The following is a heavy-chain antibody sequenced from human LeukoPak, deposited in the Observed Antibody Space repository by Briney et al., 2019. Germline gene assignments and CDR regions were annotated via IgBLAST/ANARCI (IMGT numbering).Heavy chain of an antibody. CDR3: AKPVSGGLAVTADWFHP. J-gene: IGHJ5*01. CDR2: INANSGTT. CDR1: GFTFSNYV. Sequence: GGSLRLSCAASGFTFSNYVMTWVRQPPGKGLEWVSTINANSGTTSYAASVRGRFTISRDNSKNTLYLQVNTLRADDTATYYCAKPVSGGLAVTADWFHPWGQGTLVVVSS. D-gene: IGHD6-19*01. V-gene: IGHV3-23*01.